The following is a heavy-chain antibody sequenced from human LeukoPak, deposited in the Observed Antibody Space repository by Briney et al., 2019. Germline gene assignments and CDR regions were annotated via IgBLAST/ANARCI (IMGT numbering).Heavy chain of an antibody. CDR2: IYTGNTTT. CDR1: GFPVSSNY. D-gene: IGHD6-19*01. CDR3: ARDSLPMAVTGPFDH. Sequence: GSLRLSCAASGFPVSSNYMSWVRQAPGKGLEWVSVIYTGNTTTYYADSVKGRFTISRDNSKNTLYLQMNNLRAEDTAIYYCARDSLPMAVTGPFDHWGQGALVTVSS. J-gene: IGHJ4*02. V-gene: IGHV3-66*01.